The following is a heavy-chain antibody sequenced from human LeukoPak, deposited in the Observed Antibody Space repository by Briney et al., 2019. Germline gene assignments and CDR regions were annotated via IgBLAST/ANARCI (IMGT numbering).Heavy chain of an antibody. CDR2: IYYSGST. CDR3: ARRNWGSDY. D-gene: IGHD7-27*01. V-gene: IGHV4-39*01. Sequence: SSETLSLTCTVSGGSISSSNYYWGWICQPPGKGLEWIGSIYYSGSTYYNPSLESRVTISVDTSKNQFSLKLSSVTAADTAVNYCARRNWGSDYWGQGTLVTVSS. CDR1: GGSISSSNYY. J-gene: IGHJ4*02.